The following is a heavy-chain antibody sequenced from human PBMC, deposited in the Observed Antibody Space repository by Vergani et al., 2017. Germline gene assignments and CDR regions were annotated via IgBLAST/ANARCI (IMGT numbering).Heavy chain of an antibody. D-gene: IGHD1-7*01. Sequence: QVLLVQSGAEVKKPGASVKVSCQVSGYTLTELSMHWVRQAPGKGLEWMGGFDPEDGETIYAQKFQGRVTMTEDTSTDTAYMELSSLRSDDTAVYYCATALELLPYFDYWGQGTLVTVSS. V-gene: IGHV1-24*01. J-gene: IGHJ4*02. CDR2: FDPEDGET. CDR3: ATALELLPYFDY. CDR1: GYTLTELS.